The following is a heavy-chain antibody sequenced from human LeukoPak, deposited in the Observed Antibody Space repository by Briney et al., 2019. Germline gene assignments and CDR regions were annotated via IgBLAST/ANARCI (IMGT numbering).Heavy chain of an antibody. J-gene: IGHJ4*02. D-gene: IGHD1-26*01. CDR2: INHSGST. V-gene: IGHV4-34*01. CDR3: ARPAYSGSYLD. Sequence: SPSETLSLTCAVYGGSFSGYYWSWIRQPPGKGLEWIGEINHSGSTNYNPSLKSRVTISVDTSKNQFSLKLSSVTAADTAVYYCARPAYSGSYLDWGQGTLVTVSS. CDR1: GGSFSGYY.